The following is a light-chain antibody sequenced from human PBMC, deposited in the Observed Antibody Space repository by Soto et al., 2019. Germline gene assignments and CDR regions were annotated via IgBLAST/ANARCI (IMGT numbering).Light chain of an antibody. Sequence: DIQMTQSPSSLSASVGDRVTITCRSSQSINNYLNWYQQRPGKAPKLLIYDASSLQSGVTSRFSGSGCGTDFLLTISSLQPEDLATYYCQQGFSAPPWTFGQGTKVELK. CDR3: QQGFSAPPWT. J-gene: IGKJ1*01. V-gene: IGKV1-39*01. CDR2: DAS. CDR1: QSINNY.